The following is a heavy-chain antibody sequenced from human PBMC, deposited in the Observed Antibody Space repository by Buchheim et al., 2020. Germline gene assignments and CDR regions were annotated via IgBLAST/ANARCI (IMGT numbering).Heavy chain of an antibody. J-gene: IGHJ4*02. CDR1: SGSFSGYY. CDR3: ARHPEYSYGIVDY. CDR2: INQSGST. V-gene: IGHV4-34*01. D-gene: IGHD5-18*01. Sequence: QVQLQQWGAGLLKPSETLSLPCTVYSGSFSGYYWSWIRQSPGKGLEWIGEINQSGSTRFNPSLKSRVTISIDRSKNQFSLKLTSVTAADTAVYYCARHPEYSYGIVDYWGQGTL.